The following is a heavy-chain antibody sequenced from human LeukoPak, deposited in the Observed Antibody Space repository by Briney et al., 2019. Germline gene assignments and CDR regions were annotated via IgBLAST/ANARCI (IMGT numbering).Heavy chain of an antibody. J-gene: IGHJ4*02. CDR2: IYHSGST. D-gene: IGHD3-22*01. CDR3: ARALLNYYDSSGYDY. CDR1: GYSISSGYY. Sequence: SETLSLTCTVSGYSISSGYYWGWIRQPPGKGLEWIGSIYHSGSTYYNPSLKSRVTISVDTSKNQFSLKLSSVTAADTAVYYCARALLNYYDSSGYDYWGQGTLVTVSS. V-gene: IGHV4-38-2*02.